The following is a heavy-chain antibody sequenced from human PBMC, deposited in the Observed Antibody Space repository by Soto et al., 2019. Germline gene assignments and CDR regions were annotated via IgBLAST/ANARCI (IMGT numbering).Heavy chain of an antibody. CDR1: GFTFSSYA. Sequence: EVQLLESGGGLVQPGGSLRLSCAASGFTFSSYAMSWVRQAPGKGLEWVSAISGSGGSTYYADSVKGRFTISRDNSKNTFYLQMNSRRAEDTAVYYCAKFDEQWPGLQPKYFDYGGQGPLVPVSS. J-gene: IGHJ4*02. V-gene: IGHV3-23*01. D-gene: IGHD6-19*01. CDR3: AKFDEQWPGLQPKYFDY. CDR2: ISGSGGST.